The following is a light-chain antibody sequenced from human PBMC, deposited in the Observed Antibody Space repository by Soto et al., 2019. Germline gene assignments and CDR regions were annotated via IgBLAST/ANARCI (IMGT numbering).Light chain of an antibody. CDR1: SSNIGAGYD. J-gene: IGLJ2*01. Sequence: QAVVTQPPSVSGAPGQTVTISCTGSSSNIGAGYDVHWYQHLPGTAPKLLIYGNNNRPSGVPDRFSGSKSGTSASLAITGLQADDEADYYCQSFDNTLTGVLFGGGTQLTVL. V-gene: IGLV1-40*01. CDR2: GNN. CDR3: QSFDNTLTGVL.